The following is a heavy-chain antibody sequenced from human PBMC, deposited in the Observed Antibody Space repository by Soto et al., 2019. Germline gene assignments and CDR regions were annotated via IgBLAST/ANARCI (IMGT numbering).Heavy chain of an antibody. CDR2: ISAYNGNT. J-gene: IGHJ3*02. V-gene: IGHV1-18*04. D-gene: IGHD3-22*01. CDR1: GYTFTSYG. CDR3: ARDYYDSSGYWLDAFDI. Sequence: GASVKVSCKXSGYTFTSYGISWVRQAPGQGLEWMGWISAYNGNTNYAQKLQGRVTMTTDTSTSTAYMELRSLRSDDTAVYYCARDYYDSSGYWLDAFDIWGQGTMVTVSS.